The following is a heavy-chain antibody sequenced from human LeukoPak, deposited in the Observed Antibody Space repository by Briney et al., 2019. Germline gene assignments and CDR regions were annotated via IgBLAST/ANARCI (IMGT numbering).Heavy chain of an antibody. J-gene: IGHJ5*02. CDR3: ARGSLVVASYNWFDP. CDR2: IYHSGST. V-gene: IGHV4-38-2*02. D-gene: IGHD2-2*01. Sequence: SETLSLTCTVSGYSISSGYYWGWIRQPPGKGLEWIGSIYHSGSTYYNPSLKSRVTISVDTSKNQFSLKLSSVTAADTAVYYCARGSLVVASYNWFDPWGQGTLVTVSS. CDR1: GYSISSGYY.